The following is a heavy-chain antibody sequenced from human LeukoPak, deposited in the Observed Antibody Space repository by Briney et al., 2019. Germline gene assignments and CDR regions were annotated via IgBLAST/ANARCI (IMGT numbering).Heavy chain of an antibody. CDR3: AREVAVPAASGGLYMDV. CDR2: INSDGSST. CDR1: GFTFSSYW. D-gene: IGHD2-2*01. V-gene: IGHV3-74*01. Sequence: GGSLRLSCAASGFTFSSYWMHWVRQAPGKGLVWVSRINSDGSSTSYADSVKGRFTISRDNAKNTLYLQMNSLGAEDTAVYYCAREVAVPAASGGLYMDVWGKGTTVTVSS. J-gene: IGHJ6*03.